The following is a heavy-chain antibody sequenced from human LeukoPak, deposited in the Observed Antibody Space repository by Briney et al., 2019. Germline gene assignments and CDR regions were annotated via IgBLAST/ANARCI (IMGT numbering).Heavy chain of an antibody. CDR3: ARGISGTYAYYFDY. J-gene: IGHJ4*02. V-gene: IGHV4-61*02. CDR2: IYTSGSA. D-gene: IGHD1-26*01. Sequence: SQTLSLTCTVSGGSISSGSYYWSWIRQPAGKGLEWIGRIYTSGSANYNPSLKSRVTISADTSKNQFSLKLSSVTAADTAVYYCARGISGTYAYYFDYWGQGTLVTVSS. CDR1: GGSISSGSYY.